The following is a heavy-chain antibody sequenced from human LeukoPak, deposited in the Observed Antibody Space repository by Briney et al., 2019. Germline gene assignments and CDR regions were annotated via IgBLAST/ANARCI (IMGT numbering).Heavy chain of an antibody. CDR1: GYTFTGYY. CDR2: INPNSGGT. V-gene: IGHV1-2*02. D-gene: IGHD3-9*01. Sequence: ASVKVSCKASGYTFTGYYMHWVRQAPGQGLEWMGWINPNSGGTNYAQKFQGRVTMTRDTSISTAYMELSRLRSADTAVYYCASFGNYDILTGNDYWGQGTLVTVSS. CDR3: ASFGNYDILTGNDY. J-gene: IGHJ4*02.